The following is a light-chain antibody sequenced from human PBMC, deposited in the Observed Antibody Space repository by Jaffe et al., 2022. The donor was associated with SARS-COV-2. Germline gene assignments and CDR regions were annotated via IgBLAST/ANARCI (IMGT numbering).Light chain of an antibody. Sequence: QSALTQPASVSGSPGQSITISCTGISTNVSNSQYVSWYQQHPGKAPKLMISDVTNRPSGVSTRFSGSKSGNTASLTISVLQAEDEADYYCSSYTSSTTLGFGGGTKLTVL. CDR2: DVT. J-gene: IGLJ3*02. CDR1: STNVSNSQY. CDR3: SSYTSSTTLG. V-gene: IGLV2-14*01.